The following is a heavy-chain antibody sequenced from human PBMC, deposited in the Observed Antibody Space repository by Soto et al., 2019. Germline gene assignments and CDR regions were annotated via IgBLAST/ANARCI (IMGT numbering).Heavy chain of an antibody. V-gene: IGHV1-69*13. J-gene: IGHJ5*01. CDR3: ARELVHYGGNSTVFDS. Sequence: TSVKVSCQASGGTFSSYAISWVRQAPGQGLEWMGGIIPIFGTANYAQKFQGRVTITADESTSTASMELSSLRSEDTAVYYCARELVHYGGNSTVFDSWGQGRPVTVS. D-gene: IGHD4-17*01. CDR1: GGTFSSYA. CDR2: IIPIFGTA.